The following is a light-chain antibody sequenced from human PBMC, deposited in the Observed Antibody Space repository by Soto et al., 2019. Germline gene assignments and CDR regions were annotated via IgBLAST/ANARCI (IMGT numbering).Light chain of an antibody. CDR2: DAS. CDR1: QSVSSRS. Sequence: EIVLTQSPGTLSLSPGERATLSCRASQSVSSRSLAWYQQKPGQAPRLLISDASNRAADIPDRFSGSGSGTDFTLTINRLEPEDFAVYYCQQYAGSPRTFGQGNKVEIK. J-gene: IGKJ1*01. V-gene: IGKV3-20*01. CDR3: QQYAGSPRT.